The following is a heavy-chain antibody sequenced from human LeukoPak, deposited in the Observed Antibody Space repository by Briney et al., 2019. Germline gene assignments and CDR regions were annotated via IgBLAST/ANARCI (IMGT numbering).Heavy chain of an antibody. CDR3: ARERRSSGGAFDI. D-gene: IGHD6-19*01. CDR2: INPNSGGT. V-gene: IGHV1-2*02. CDR1: GYTFTGYY. Sequence: ASVKVSCKASGYTFTGYYMQWVRQAPGQGLEWMGWINPNSGGTNYAQKFQGRVTMTRDTSISAGYMELRRLRSDDTAVYYCARERRSSGGAFDIWGPGTMVTVSS. J-gene: IGHJ3*02.